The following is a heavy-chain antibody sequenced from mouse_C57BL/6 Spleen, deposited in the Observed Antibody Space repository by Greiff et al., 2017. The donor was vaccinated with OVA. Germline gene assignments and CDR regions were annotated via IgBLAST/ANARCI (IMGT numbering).Heavy chain of an antibody. CDR2: IYPGSGST. J-gene: IGHJ2*01. CDR1: GYTFTSYW. V-gene: IGHV1-55*01. CDR3: ARTDWYGSSYPRYFDY. Sequence: VQLQQPGAELVKPGASVKMSCKASGYTFTSYWITWVKQRPGQGLAWIGDIYPGSGSTNYNEKFKCKATLTVDTSSSTAEMQRSSLTSEDSAVYYCARTDWYGSSYPRYFDYWGQGTTLTVSS. D-gene: IGHD1-1*01.